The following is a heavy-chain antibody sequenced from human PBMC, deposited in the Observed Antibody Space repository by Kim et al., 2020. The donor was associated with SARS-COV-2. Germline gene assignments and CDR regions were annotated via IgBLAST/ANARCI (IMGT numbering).Heavy chain of an antibody. D-gene: IGHD2-15*01. Sequence: YAVSVMGRFTSSRDNAKSTLYLQMNSVRAYDTAVYYCEFRFFGLPSSTFDYWGQGSLVTVSS. CDR3: EFRFFGLPSSTFDY. V-gene: IGHV3-74*01. J-gene: IGHJ4*02.